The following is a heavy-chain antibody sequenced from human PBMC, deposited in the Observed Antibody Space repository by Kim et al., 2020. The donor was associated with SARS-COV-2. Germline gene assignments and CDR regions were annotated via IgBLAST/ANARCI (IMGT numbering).Heavy chain of an antibody. V-gene: IGHV4-59*08. D-gene: IGHD2-2*01. Sequence: TNYFPSLRSRATISVDRSKTQFSLRLTSVTTADSAVYYCSRHITSWSPFDSWGQGTLVTVSS. CDR2: T. J-gene: IGHJ4*02. CDR3: SRHITSWSPFDS.